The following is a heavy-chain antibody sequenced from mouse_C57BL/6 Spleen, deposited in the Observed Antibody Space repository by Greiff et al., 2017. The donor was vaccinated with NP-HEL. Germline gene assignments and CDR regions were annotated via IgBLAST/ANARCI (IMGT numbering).Heavy chain of an antibody. CDR2: ISSGGSYT. CDR1: GFTFSSYG. V-gene: IGHV5-6*01. J-gene: IGHJ4*01. D-gene: IGHD2-5*01. CDR3: ARAYYSNYDAIDD. Sequence: EVQLVESGGDLVKPGGSLKLSCAASGFTFSSYGMSWVRQTPDKRLEWVATISSGGSYTYYPDSVKGRVTITRDNAKNTLYLQMSSLKSEDTAMYYCARAYYSNYDAIDDWGQGTSVTAAS.